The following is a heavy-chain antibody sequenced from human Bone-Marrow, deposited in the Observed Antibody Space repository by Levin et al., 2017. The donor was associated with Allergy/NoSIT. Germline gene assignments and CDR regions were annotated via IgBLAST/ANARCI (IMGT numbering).Heavy chain of an antibody. CDR1: GASIISGSYY. V-gene: IGHV4-61*01. J-gene: IGHJ5*02. Sequence: GSLRLSCSVSGASIISGSYYWSWIRQSPGKALQWVGYIYYSGSTNYNPSLKSRVTISVDVSRNQFSLKLNSVTAADTAVYYCAREDSSGGVDPWGQGTLVTVSS. CDR2: IYYSGST. D-gene: IGHD2-15*01. CDR3: AREDSSGGVDP.